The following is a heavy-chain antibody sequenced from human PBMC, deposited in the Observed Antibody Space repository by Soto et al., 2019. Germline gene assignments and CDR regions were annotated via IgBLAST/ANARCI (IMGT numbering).Heavy chain of an antibody. CDR2: IYYSGST. CDR3: AREGGAAVFRMKGGNQFDP. Sequence: PSETLSLTCTVSGGSISRGDYYWSWIRQPPGKGLEWIGYIYYSGSTYYNPSLKSRVTISVDTSKNQFSLKLSSVTAADTAVYCCAREGGAAVFRMKGGNQFDPWGQGTLVTVSS. V-gene: IGHV4-30-4*01. CDR1: GGSISRGDYY. J-gene: IGHJ5*02. D-gene: IGHD6-13*01.